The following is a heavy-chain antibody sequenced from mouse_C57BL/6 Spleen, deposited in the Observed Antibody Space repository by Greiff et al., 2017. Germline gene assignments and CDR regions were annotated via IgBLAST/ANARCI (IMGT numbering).Heavy chain of an antibody. CDR3: ARLNYGNSYYFDY. Sequence: VQPGASVKISCKASGYSFTDYNMNWVKQSNGKSLEWIGVINPNYGTTSYNQKFKGKATLTVDQSSSTAYMQLNSLTSEDSAVYYCARLNYGNSYYFDYWGQGTTLTVSS. V-gene: IGHV1-39*01. D-gene: IGHD2-1*01. CDR1: GYSFTDYN. CDR2: INPNYGTT. J-gene: IGHJ2*01.